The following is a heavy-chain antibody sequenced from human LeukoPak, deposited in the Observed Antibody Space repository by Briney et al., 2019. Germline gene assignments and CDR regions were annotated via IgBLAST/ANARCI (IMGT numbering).Heavy chain of an antibody. J-gene: IGHJ4*02. V-gene: IGHV3-64*01. D-gene: IGHD3-16*01. CDR1: AFTFSGYA. CDR2: ISSNGGST. Sequence: GGSLRLSCAASAFTFSGYAMHWVHQAPGKGLEYVSAISSNGGSTYYANSVKGRFTISRDNSKNTVYLQMGSLRAENMAVDHITTSSVLYSAPYYWGPGTLVTVSS. CDR3: TTSSVLYSAPYY.